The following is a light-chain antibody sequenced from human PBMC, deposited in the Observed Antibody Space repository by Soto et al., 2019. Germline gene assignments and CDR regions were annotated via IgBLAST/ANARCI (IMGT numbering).Light chain of an antibody. CDR3: SSFTTTSALV. CDR2: EVS. V-gene: IGLV2-14*01. J-gene: IGLJ2*01. CDR1: SSDVGGYNY. Sequence: QSVLTQPASVSGSPGQSITMSCTGTSSDVGGYNYISWYQQHPGKAPKLMIYEVSNRPSGVSNRFSGSKSGNTASLTISGLQAEDEGEYYCSSFTTTSALVFGGGTQLTVL.